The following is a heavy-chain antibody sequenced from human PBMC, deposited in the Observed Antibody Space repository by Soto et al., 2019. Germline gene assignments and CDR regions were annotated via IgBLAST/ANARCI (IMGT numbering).Heavy chain of an antibody. CDR1: GFTFDDYT. J-gene: IGHJ3*02. V-gene: IGHV3-43*01. D-gene: IGHD5-18*01. Sequence: PGGSLRPSCAASGFTFDDYTMHWVRQAPGKGLEWVSLISWDGGSTYYADSVKGRFTISRDNSKNSLYLQMNSLRTEDTALYYCAKDLGYSYAQTAFDIWGQGTMVTVSS. CDR2: ISWDGGST. CDR3: AKDLGYSYAQTAFDI.